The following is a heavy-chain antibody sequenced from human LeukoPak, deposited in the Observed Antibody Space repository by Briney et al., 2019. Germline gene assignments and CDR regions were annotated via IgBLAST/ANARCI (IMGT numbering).Heavy chain of an antibody. CDR1: GYTFTGYY. V-gene: IGHV1-2*02. D-gene: IGHD2-2*01. J-gene: IGHJ3*02. CDR2: INPNSGGT. CDR3: ARERVPAAISRNHDAFDI. Sequence: ASVKVSCKASGYTFTGYYMHWVRQAPGQGLEWMGWINPNSGGTNYAQKFQGGVTMTRDTSISTAYMELSRLRSDDTAVYYCARERVPAAISRNHDAFDIWGQGTMVTVSS.